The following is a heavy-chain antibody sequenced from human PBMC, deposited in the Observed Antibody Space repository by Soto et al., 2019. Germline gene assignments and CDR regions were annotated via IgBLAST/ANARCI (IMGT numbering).Heavy chain of an antibody. Sequence: QVQLVQSGVEVKNPGASVTVSCKASGYTFTSYGISWVRQAPGQGLEWMGWISTYNGITNYAQKLQGRVTMTTDTHTSTAYMGLRSLRSADTAVYYCVRVSNLDDWGQGTLVTVSS. CDR1: GYTFTSYG. CDR3: VRVSNLDD. D-gene: IGHD2-8*01. CDR2: ISTYNGIT. V-gene: IGHV1-18*01. J-gene: IGHJ4*02.